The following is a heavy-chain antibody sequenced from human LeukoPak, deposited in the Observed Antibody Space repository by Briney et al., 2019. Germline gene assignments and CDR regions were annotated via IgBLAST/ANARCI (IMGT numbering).Heavy chain of an antibody. CDR1: GGSISSGGYY. CDR2: IYTSGST. CDR3: RGVRFGELFDY. J-gene: IGHJ4*02. D-gene: IGHD3-10*01. V-gene: IGHV4-61*02. Sequence: SQTLSLTCTVSGGSISSGGYYWSWIRQPAGKGLEWIGRIYTSGSTNYNPSLKSRVTMSVDTSKIQFSLQLSSVTAADTAVYYCRGVRFGELFDYWGQGTLVTVSS.